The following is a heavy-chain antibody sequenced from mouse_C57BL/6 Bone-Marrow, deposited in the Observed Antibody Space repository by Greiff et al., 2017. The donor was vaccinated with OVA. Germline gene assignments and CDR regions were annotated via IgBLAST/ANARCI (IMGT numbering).Heavy chain of an antibody. CDR3: ARCGGYYFWYLGV. CDR1: GYTFTSYW. D-gene: IGHD2-3*01. J-gene: IGHJ1*03. Sequence: QVQLQQPGTELVKPGASVKLSCKASGYTFTSYWMHWVKQRPGQGLEWIGNINPCNGCTNYNEKFKGKATLTVDKSSSTAYMQLSSLTSEDSAVYYCARCGGYYFWYLGVWGTGTTVTVSS. V-gene: IGHV1-53*01. CDR2: INPCNGCT.